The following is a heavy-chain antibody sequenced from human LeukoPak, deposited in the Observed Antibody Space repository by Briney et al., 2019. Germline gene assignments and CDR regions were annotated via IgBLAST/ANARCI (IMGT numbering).Heavy chain of an antibody. CDR3: ARIHYGSGSYCFDY. CDR1: GYTFTSYG. V-gene: IGHV1-18*01. Sequence: ASVKVSCKASGYTFTSYGISWVRQAPGQGLEWMGWISAYNGNTNYAQKLQGRVTMTTDTSTSTAYMELRSLRSDDTAVYYCARIHYGSGSYCFDYWGQGTLVTVSS. CDR2: ISAYNGNT. J-gene: IGHJ4*02. D-gene: IGHD3-10*01.